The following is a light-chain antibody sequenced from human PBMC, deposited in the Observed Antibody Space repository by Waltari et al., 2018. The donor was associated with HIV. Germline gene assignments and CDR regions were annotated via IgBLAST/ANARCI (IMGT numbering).Light chain of an antibody. CDR1: TAHIGANF. Sequence: SVLTQPPSASGTPGQKVTISCSGGTAHIGANFVFWFQQFPGTAPKLLIYRDNLRHSGVPARFAGSKSGTSASLTISGLRSDDEAHYFCAVLDDTLGGGVFGGGTKLTVL. V-gene: IGLV1-47*01. CDR2: RDN. J-gene: IGLJ2*01. CDR3: AVLDDTLGGGV.